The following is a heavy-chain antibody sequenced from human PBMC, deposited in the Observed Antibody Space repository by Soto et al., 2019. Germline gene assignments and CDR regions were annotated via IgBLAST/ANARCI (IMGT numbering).Heavy chain of an antibody. CDR2: ISWNSGSI. D-gene: IGHD4-17*01. Sequence: EVQLVESGGGLVQPGRSLRLSCAASGFTFDDYAMHWVRQAPGKGLEWVSGISWNSGSIGYADSVKGRFTISRDNAKNSLYLQMNSLRAEDTALYYCAKTSSNDDGDYSLDGYFDLWGRGTLVTVSS. J-gene: IGHJ2*01. V-gene: IGHV3-9*01. CDR1: GFTFDDYA. CDR3: AKTSSNDDGDYSLDGYFDL.